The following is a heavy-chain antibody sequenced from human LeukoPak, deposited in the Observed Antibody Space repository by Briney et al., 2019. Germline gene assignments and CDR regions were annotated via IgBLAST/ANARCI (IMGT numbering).Heavy chain of an antibody. Sequence: GGSLRLSCAASGFTFSSYGMHWVRQAPGKGLEWVAVISYDGSNKYYADSVKGRFTISRDNSKNTLYLQMNSLRAEDTAVYYCASPSYWGSGWGQGTLVTVSS. CDR3: ASPSYWGSG. CDR1: GFTFSSYG. V-gene: IGHV3-30*03. J-gene: IGHJ4*02. CDR2: ISYDGSNK. D-gene: IGHD3-16*01.